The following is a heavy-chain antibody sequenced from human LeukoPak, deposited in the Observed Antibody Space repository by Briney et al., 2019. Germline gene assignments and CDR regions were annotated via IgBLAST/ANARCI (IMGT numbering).Heavy chain of an antibody. Sequence: GGSLRLSCAASGFTFSSYGMHWVRQAPGKGLEWVAVISYYGDNKYYADSVKGRFTISRDNSKNTLYLQMNSLRTEDTAVYYCARERGITIFNYYYYMDVWGKGTTVTVSS. CDR1: GFTFSSYG. CDR3: ARERGITIFNYYYYMDV. V-gene: IGHV3-30*03. D-gene: IGHD3-3*01. CDR2: ISYYGDNK. J-gene: IGHJ6*03.